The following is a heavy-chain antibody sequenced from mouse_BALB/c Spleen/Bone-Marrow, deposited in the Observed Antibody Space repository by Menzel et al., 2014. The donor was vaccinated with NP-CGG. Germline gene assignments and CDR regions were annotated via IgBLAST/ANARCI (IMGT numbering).Heavy chain of an antibody. CDR3: TRQGNWDHNAMDY. D-gene: IGHD4-1*01. Sequence: DVKLVESGGDLVKPGGSLKLSCAASGFTFSTYGMSWVRQTPDKRLEWVATIRSGGGYTYFPDRVKGRFTISRDNAKNALSQKMSSMKYENTAMYYCTRQGNWDHNAMDYGGQGTSGTGSS. CDR1: GFTFSTYG. J-gene: IGHJ4*01. V-gene: IGHV5-6*02. CDR2: IRSGGGYT.